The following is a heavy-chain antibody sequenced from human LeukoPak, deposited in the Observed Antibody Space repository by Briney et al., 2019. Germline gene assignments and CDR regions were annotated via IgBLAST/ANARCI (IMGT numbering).Heavy chain of an antibody. CDR3: ARGLSSGWYRTDY. CDR1: GYTLTELS. Sequence: ASVKVSCKVSGYTLTELSMHWVRQAPGQGLEWMGWINTNTGNPTYAQGFTGRFVFSLDTSVSTAYLQISSLKAEDTAVYYCARGLSSGWYRTDYWGQGTLVTVSS. D-gene: IGHD6-19*01. J-gene: IGHJ4*02. V-gene: IGHV7-4-1*02. CDR2: INTNTGNP.